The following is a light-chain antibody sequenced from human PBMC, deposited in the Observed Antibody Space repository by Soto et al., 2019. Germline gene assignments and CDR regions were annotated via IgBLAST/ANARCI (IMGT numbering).Light chain of an antibody. V-gene: IGKV3-20*01. CDR3: QQYGSSLRT. Sequence: EIVLTQSPGTLSLSPGERATLSCRASQSVSSSYLAWYQQKPGQAPRLLIYGASSRATGIPDRFSGSGSGTDFTLTISRLEHEAFAVYYCQQYGSSLRTFGQGTKVDIK. J-gene: IGKJ1*01. CDR1: QSVSSSY. CDR2: GAS.